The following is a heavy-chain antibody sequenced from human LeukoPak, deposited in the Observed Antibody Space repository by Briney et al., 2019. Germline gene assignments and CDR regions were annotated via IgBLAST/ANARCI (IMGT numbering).Heavy chain of an antibody. Sequence: GESLKISCKGSGYRFNAYWIAWVRQMPGKGLEWMGIIYPGDSDTRYSPPFQGQVTISADKSITTAYLQWSSLKASDTAMYYCSRQGGTDAFDIWGQGTMVTVSS. CDR1: GYRFNAYW. CDR3: SRQGGTDAFDI. D-gene: IGHD3-16*01. V-gene: IGHV5-51*01. J-gene: IGHJ3*02. CDR2: IYPGDSDT.